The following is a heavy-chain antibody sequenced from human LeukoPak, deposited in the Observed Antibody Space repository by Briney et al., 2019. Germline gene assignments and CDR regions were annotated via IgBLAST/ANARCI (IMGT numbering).Heavy chain of an antibody. CDR2: INAGNGNT. Sequence: ASVKVSCKASGGTFSSYAISWVRQAPGQRLEWMGWINAGNGNTKYSQKFQGRVTITRDTSASTAYMELSSLRSEDTAVYYCARVVVQAAKWWFDPWGQGTLVTVSS. D-gene: IGHD2-2*01. CDR3: ARVVVQAAKWWFDP. J-gene: IGHJ5*02. CDR1: GGTFSSYA. V-gene: IGHV1-3*01.